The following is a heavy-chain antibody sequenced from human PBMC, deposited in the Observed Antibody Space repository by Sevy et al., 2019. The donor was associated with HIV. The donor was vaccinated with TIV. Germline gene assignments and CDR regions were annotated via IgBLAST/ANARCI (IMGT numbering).Heavy chain of an antibody. J-gene: IGHJ4*02. CDR1: GFDFSIYS. Sequence: GGFLRLSCAASGFDFSIYSMSWVRQAPGKGLEWLSTLSFGCGKINYADSVKGRFTISRDNSKSSVYLQMNNMRVEDTAVYYSAREGCTKPHDYWGQGTLVTVSS. CDR2: LSFGCGKI. CDR3: AREGCTKPHDY. V-gene: IGHV3-23*01. D-gene: IGHD2-8*01.